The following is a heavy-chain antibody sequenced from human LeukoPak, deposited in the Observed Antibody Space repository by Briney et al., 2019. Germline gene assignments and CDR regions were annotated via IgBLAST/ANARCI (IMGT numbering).Heavy chain of an antibody. CDR3: ARTRSMQWLLHGFDY. Sequence: SQTLSLTCAISGDSVSSNSAAWDWIRQSPSRGLEWLGRTYYRYKWYNDYAVSVKSRITINPDTSKNQFSLQLNSVTPEDTAVYYCARTRSMQWLLHGFDYWGQGTLVTVSS. CDR2: TYYRYKWYN. J-gene: IGHJ4*02. D-gene: IGHD6-19*01. CDR1: GDSVSSNSAA. V-gene: IGHV6-1*01.